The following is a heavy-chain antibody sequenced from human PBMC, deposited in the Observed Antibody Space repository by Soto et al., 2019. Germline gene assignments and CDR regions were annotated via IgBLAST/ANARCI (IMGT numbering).Heavy chain of an antibody. Sequence: SETLSLTCTVSGGSISSGEYYWSWIRQPPGKGLEWIGYIYYSGSTYYNPSLKSRVTISVDTSKNQFSLKLSSVTAADTAVYYCARARGARYFDYWGQGTLVTVSS. V-gene: IGHV4-30-4*01. D-gene: IGHD2-15*01. CDR1: GGSISSGEYY. CDR3: ARARGARYFDY. CDR2: IYYSGST. J-gene: IGHJ4*02.